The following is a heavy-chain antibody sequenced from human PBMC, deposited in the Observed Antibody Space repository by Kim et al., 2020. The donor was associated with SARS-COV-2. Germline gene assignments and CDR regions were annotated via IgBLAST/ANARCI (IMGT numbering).Heavy chain of an antibody. D-gene: IGHD7-27*01. CDR1: FYTFTIYF. J-gene: IGHJ2*01. Sequence: ASVKVSCKASFYTFTIYFIILLRQSPGQGLYFILFIISYNFNTNYSHKLHFIFTITTDTSTSTAYMELRSLRSDDTAVYYCARAGAHWGWYFDLWGRGTLVTVSS. CDR2: IISYNFNT. CDR3: ARAGAHWGWYFDL. V-gene: IGHV1-18*01.